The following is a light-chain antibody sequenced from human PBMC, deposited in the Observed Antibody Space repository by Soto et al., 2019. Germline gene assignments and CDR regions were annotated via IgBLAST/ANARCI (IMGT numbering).Light chain of an antibody. CDR1: QTVRNNY. CDR2: DAS. J-gene: IGKJ1*01. CDR3: QQYGSSPGT. Sequence: EFVLTQSPGTLSLSPGERATLSCRASQTVRNNYLAWYQQKPGQAPRLLIYDASSRATGIPDRFSGGGSGTDFTLTISRLGPEDFAVYYCQQYGSSPGTFGQGTKVDIK. V-gene: IGKV3-20*01.